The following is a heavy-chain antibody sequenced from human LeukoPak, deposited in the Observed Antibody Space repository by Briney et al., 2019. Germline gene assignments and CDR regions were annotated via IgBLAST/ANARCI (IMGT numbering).Heavy chain of an antibody. CDR2: INYSGST. Sequence: PSETLSLTCAAYGETFSGFYWSWIRQPPGKGLEWIGEINYSGSTNYNPSLKSRVTISVDTSKNQFSLNLNSVTAADTAVYYCARISTVTHQFDYWGQGMLVTVSS. D-gene: IGHD4-17*01. V-gene: IGHV4-34*01. J-gene: IGHJ4*02. CDR1: GETFSGFY. CDR3: ARISTVTHQFDY.